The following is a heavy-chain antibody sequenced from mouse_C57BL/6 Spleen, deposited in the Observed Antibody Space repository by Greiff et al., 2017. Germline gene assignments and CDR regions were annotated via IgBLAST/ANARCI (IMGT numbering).Heavy chain of an antibody. J-gene: IGHJ4*01. Sequence: QVQLQQPGAELVKPGASVKMSCKASGYTFTSYWITWVKQRPGQGLEWIGDIYPGSGSTNYNEKFKSKATLTVDTSSSTPYMQLSSLTSEDSAVLYCAREGLGVSYAMDYWGQGTSVTVSS. CDR1: GYTFTSYW. V-gene: IGHV1-55*01. CDR2: IYPGSGST. D-gene: IGHD3-3*01. CDR3: AREGLGVSYAMDY.